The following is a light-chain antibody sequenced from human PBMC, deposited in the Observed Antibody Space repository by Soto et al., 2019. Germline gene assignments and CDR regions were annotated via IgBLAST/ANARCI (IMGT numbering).Light chain of an antibody. CDR2: EVT. V-gene: IGLV2-8*01. Sequence: QSALTQPPSASGSPGQSVAVSCTGTSSDVGGYNFVSWYQQHPGKSPKLLIYEVTKRPSGVPDRFSGSKSVNTASLTVSGLQADDEADYFCSSYAGSNTRYVFGTGTKLTVL. CDR1: SSDVGGYNF. CDR3: SSYAGSNTRYV. J-gene: IGLJ1*01.